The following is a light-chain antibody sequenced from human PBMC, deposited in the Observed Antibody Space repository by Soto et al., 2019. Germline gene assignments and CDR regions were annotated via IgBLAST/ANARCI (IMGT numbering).Light chain of an antibody. Sequence: DIEMTQSPSTLSASIGDGVTITCRASESISGWLAWYQQQPGKAPKLLIYDASNLESGVPSRFSGSGSGTEFTLAISSLQPDDFATYYCQQYNNYPRTFGQGPKVDIK. CDR1: ESISGW. J-gene: IGKJ1*01. CDR3: QQYNNYPRT. CDR2: DAS. V-gene: IGKV1-5*01.